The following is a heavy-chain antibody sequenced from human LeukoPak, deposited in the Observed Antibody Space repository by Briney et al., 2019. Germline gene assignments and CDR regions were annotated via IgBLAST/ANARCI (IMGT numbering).Heavy chain of an antibody. CDR3: ARDRGYSDFDY. D-gene: IGHD5-12*01. Sequence: GGSLRLSCATSGFSFSNYCMSWVRQAPGKVLEWVANMKEDGSEKNYVDSVKGRFTISRDNAQDSLYLQMNSLRAEDTAVYYCARDRGYSDFDYWGQGTLLTVS. V-gene: IGHV3-7*01. CDR2: MKEDGSEK. CDR1: GFSFSNYC. J-gene: IGHJ4*02.